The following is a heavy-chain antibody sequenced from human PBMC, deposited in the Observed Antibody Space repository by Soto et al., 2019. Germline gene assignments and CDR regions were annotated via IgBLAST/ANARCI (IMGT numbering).Heavy chain of an antibody. CDR2: ISFEGNNK. CDR1: GFTFSRYS. CDR3: ARDILPQRLTSYFFAF. J-gene: IGHJ4*02. V-gene: IGHV3-30-3*01. Sequence: QVQLVESGGGVVQPGRSLRLSCAASGFTFSRYSMNWVRQAPGKGLEWVAVISFEGNNKYYADSVKGRFTISRDDSNNPLYLQMNTLRAEDTAVYYCARDILPQRLTSYFFAFWSQGTLVTVSS. D-gene: IGHD2-21*01.